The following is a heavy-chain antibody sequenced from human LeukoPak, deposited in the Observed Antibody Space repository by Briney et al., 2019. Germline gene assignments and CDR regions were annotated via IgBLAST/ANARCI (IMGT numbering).Heavy chain of an antibody. CDR3: AKDPASWFGGLLHTRGDYYFDY. D-gene: IGHD3-10*01. CDR1: GFTFSSYG. Sequence: QPGRSLRLSCAASGFTFSSYGMHWVRQAPGKGLEWVAVISYDGSNKYYADSVKGRFTISRDNSKNTLYLQMNSLRAEDTAVYYCAKDPASWFGGLLHTRGDYYFDYWGQGTLVTVSS. V-gene: IGHV3-30*18. J-gene: IGHJ4*02. CDR2: ISYDGSNK.